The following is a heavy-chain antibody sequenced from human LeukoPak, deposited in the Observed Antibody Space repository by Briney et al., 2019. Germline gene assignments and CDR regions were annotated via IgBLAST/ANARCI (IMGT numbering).Heavy chain of an antibody. CDR1: GYTLTELS. CDR2: FDPEDGET. Sequence: ASVKVSCKVSGYTLTELSMHWVRQAPGKGLEWMGGFDPEDGETIYAQKFQSRVTMTEDTSTDTAYMELSSLRSEDTAVYYCATGPYGPRGSVWFDPWGQGTLVTVSS. V-gene: IGHV1-24*01. J-gene: IGHJ5*02. CDR3: ATGPYGPRGSVWFDP. D-gene: IGHD4-17*01.